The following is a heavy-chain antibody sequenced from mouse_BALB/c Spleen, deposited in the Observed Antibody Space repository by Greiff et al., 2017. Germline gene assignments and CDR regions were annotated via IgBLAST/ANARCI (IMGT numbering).Heavy chain of an antibody. CDR3: KSYYYGSSYVHFDY. CDR2: IDPENGDT. CDR1: GFNIKDTY. J-gene: IGHJ2*01. D-gene: IGHD1-1*01. V-gene: IGHV14-4*02. Sequence: EVQLQQSGAELVKPGASVKLSCTASGFNIKDTYMHWVKQRPEQGLEWIGWIDPENGDTEYAPKFQGKATMTADTSSNTAYLQLSSLTSEDTAVYYCKSYYYGSSYVHFDYWGQGTTLTVSS.